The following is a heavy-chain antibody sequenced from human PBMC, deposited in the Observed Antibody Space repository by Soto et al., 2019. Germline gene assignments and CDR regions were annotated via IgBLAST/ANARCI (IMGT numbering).Heavy chain of an antibody. CDR1: GFTFSSYG. D-gene: IGHD5-12*01. CDR2: ISYDGSNK. V-gene: IGHV3-30*18. Sequence: QVQLVESGGGVVQPGRSLRLSCAASGFTFSSYGMHWVRQAPGKGREWVAVISYDGSNKYYADSVKGRFTISRDNSKNTRYLQMHSLRAEDTAVYYCAKVGPRRGYSGYDSDYWGQGTLVTVSS. CDR3: AKVGPRRGYSGYDSDY. J-gene: IGHJ4*02.